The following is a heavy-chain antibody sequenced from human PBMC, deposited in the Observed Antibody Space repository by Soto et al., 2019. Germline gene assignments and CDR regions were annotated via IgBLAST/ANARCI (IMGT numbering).Heavy chain of an antibody. CDR1: GFSLSTSGVA. J-gene: IGHJ3*02. CDR2: IYWDDDK. CDR3: SQMRNYFGSGRHPFDI. D-gene: IGHD3-10*01. Sequence: QITLKESGPTLVKPTQTLTLTCTFSGFSLSTSGVAVGWIRQPPGKALEWLALIYWDDDKRYRPSLKSRLTITKDTSKNQVVLTMTNMDPVDTGTYYCSQMRNYFGSGRHPFDIWGQGTMVTVSS. V-gene: IGHV2-5*02.